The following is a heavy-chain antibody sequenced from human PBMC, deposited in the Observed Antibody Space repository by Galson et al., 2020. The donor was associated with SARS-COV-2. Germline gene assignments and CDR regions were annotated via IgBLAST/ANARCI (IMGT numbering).Heavy chain of an antibody. J-gene: IGHJ4*02. CDR3: ARVSGGYDFREFDY. Sequence: GESLKISCAASGFTFSSYWMSWVRQAPGKGLEWVANIKQDGSEKYYVDSVKGRFTISRDNAKNSLYLQMNSLRAEDTAVYYCARVSGGYDFREFDYWGQGTLVTVSS. D-gene: IGHD5-12*01. CDR2: IKQDGSEK. CDR1: GFTFSSYW. V-gene: IGHV3-7*01.